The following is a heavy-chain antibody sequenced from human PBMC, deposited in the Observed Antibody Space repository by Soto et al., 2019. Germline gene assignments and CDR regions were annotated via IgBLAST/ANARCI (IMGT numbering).Heavy chain of an antibody. Sequence: SETLSLPCTVSGYFISSGYYWGWIRQPPRKGLEWIGSMFHSGSTHYNPSLKSRVTISVDTSKNQFSLRLSSVTASDTAVYYCARGHIVVVPTVGWFDPWGQGTLVTVSS. V-gene: IGHV4-38-2*02. CDR2: MFHSGST. D-gene: IGHD2-2*01. CDR3: ARGHIVVVPTVGWFDP. J-gene: IGHJ5*02. CDR1: GYFISSGYY.